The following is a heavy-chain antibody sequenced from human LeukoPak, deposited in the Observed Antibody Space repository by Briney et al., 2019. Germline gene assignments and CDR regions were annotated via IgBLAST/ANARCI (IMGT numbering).Heavy chain of an antibody. Sequence: SETLSLTCTVSGGSISSYYWSWIRQPPGKGLEWIGYIYYSGSTNYNPSLKSRVTISVDTSKNQFSLKLSSVTAADTAVYYCARGNKGFSAAIDYWGQETLVTVSS. CDR1: GGSISSYY. CDR2: IYYSGST. J-gene: IGHJ4*02. V-gene: IGHV4-59*01. D-gene: IGHD6-13*01. CDR3: ARGNKGFSAAIDY.